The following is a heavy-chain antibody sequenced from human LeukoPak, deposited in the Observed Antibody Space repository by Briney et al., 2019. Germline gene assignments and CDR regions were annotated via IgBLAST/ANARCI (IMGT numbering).Heavy chain of an antibody. CDR2: IKQDGSEK. CDR3: ASTSLFGIAVARDAFDI. D-gene: IGHD6-19*01. CDR1: GGSISSGGYS. J-gene: IGHJ3*02. Sequence: PSETLSLTCAVSGGSISSGGYSWSWIRQAPGKGLEWVANIKQDGSEKYYVDSVKGRFTISRDNAKDSLYLQMNSLRAEDTAVYYCASTSLFGIAVARDAFDIWGQGTMVTVSS. V-gene: IGHV3-7*01.